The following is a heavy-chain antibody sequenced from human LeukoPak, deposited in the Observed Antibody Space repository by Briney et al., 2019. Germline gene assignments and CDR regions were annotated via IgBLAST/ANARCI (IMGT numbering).Heavy chain of an antibody. J-gene: IGHJ4*02. CDR2: INPSGGST. CDR1: GYTFTSYY. CDR3: ARDWYYYDSSPSYYFDY. Sequence: ASVKVSCKASGYTFTSYYMHWVRQAPGQGLEWMGIINPSGGSTSYAQKFQGRVTMTRDTSTSTVYMELSSLRSEDTAVYYCARDWYYYDSSPSYYFDYWGQGTLVTVSS. V-gene: IGHV1-46*01. D-gene: IGHD3-22*01.